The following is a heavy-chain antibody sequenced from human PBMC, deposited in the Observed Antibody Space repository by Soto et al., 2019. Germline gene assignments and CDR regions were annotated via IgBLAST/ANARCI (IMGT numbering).Heavy chain of an antibody. V-gene: IGHV3-30-3*01. CDR2: ISYDGSNK. CDR1: GFTFSSYA. J-gene: IGHJ1*01. Sequence: PGGSLRLSCAASGFTFSSYAMHWVRQAPGKGLEWVAVISYDGSNKYYADSVKGRFTISRDNSKNTLYLQMNSLRAEDTAVYYCARDPLSTMISPYFQHWGQGTLVTVSS. CDR3: ARDPLSTMISPYFQH. D-gene: IGHD3-22*01.